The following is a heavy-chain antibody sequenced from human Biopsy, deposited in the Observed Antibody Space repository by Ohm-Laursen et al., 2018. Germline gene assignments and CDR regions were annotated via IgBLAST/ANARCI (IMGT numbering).Heavy chain of an antibody. CDR2: IYYSGST. J-gene: IGHJ4*02. CDR1: SGSIRTGDYY. Sequence: TLSLTCTVSSGSIRTGDYYWTWIRQQPGKGLEWIGSIYYSGSTKYNPSLQSRLSMSVDTSKNQFSLKLSSVTAADTAVYYCARLGSGDYFPTFFDFWGQGALVTVSS. V-gene: IGHV4-31*03. CDR3: ARLGSGDYFPTFFDF. D-gene: IGHD5-12*01.